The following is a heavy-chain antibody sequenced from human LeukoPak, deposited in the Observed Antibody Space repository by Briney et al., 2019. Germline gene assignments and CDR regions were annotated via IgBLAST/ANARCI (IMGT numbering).Heavy chain of an antibody. CDR2: ISGSGGST. V-gene: IGHV3-23*01. J-gene: IGHJ4*02. CDR1: GFTFSTYA. Sequence: PGGSLRLSWAAAGFTFSTYAMTWVRQAPGKGLECVSAISGSGGSTNYADSVKGRFTISRDNSKNTLYLQMNSLRAEDTAVYYCAKSNYFDSGGYYFFDYWGQGTLVTVSS. D-gene: IGHD3-22*01. CDR3: AKSNYFDSGGYYFFDY.